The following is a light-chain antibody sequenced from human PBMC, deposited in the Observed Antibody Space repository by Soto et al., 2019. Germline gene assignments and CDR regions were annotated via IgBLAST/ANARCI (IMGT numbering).Light chain of an antibody. J-gene: IGKJ5*01. CDR2: VAS. Sequence: DIQMTQSPSTLSASVGDRVTITCRAGQISRGGLPWFXXXXGXAXXXRSYVASXLEGWVPSRFSGSGSGTEFTLTISSLQPDDFATYYCQQYNSYSTFGQGTRLEIK. CDR3: QQYNSYST. CDR1: QISRGG. V-gene: IGKV1-5*01.